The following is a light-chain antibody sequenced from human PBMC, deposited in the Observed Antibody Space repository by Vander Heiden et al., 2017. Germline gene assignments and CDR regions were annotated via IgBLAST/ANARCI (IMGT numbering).Light chain of an antibody. J-gene: IGLJ2*01. Sequence: SYVLTQPPSVSMAPGQTARITWEGDNIRSKNVNWYQQKPHQAPVLVRYDDRDRPPGIPARFSGSNSGNTATLTISRVEDGDEADYYCQVWDSSGDHVVFGGGTRLTVL. V-gene: IGLV3-21*02. CDR3: QVWDSSGDHVV. CDR2: DDR. CDR1: NIRSKN.